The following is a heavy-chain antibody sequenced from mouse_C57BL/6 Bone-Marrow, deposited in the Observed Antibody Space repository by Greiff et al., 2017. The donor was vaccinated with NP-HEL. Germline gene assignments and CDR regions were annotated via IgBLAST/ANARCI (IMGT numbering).Heavy chain of an antibody. CDR1: GYSITSGYY. Sequence: EVKLQESGPGLVKPSQSLSLTCSVTGYSITSGYYWNWIRQFPGNKLEWMGYISYDGSNNYNPSLKNRISITRDTSKNQFFLKLNSVTTEDTATYYCARDGFTRYFDYWGQGTTLTVSS. J-gene: IGHJ2*01. CDR2: ISYDGSN. V-gene: IGHV3-6*01. D-gene: IGHD1-1*01. CDR3: ARDGFTRYFDY.